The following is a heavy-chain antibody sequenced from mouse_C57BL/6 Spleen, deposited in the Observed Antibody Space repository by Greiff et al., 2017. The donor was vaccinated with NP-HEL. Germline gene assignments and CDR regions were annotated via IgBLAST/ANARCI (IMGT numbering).Heavy chain of an antibody. CDR3: ARTDRTLYYYAMDY. D-gene: IGHD5-1*01. V-gene: IGHV14-2*01. J-gene: IGHJ4*01. CDR2: IDPEDGET. Sequence: VQLQQSGAELVKPGASVKLSCTASGFNIKDYYMHWVKQRTEQGLEWIGRIDPEDGETKYAPKFQGKATITADTSSNTADLQLSSLTSEDTAVYYCARTDRTLYYYAMDYWGQGTSVTVSS. CDR1: GFNIKDYY.